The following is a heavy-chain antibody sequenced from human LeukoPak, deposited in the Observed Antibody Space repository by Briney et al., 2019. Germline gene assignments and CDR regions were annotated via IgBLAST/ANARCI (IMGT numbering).Heavy chain of an antibody. CDR1: GFTFSSYG. CDR3: AKDRVGGYSFGSPADY. D-gene: IGHD5-18*01. J-gene: IGHJ4*02. CDR2: IRYDGSNK. Sequence: GGSLRLSCAASGFTFSSYGMHWVRQAPGKGLEWLAFIRYDGSNKYYADSVKGRFTIFRDSSKNTLYLQMNSLRAEDTALYYCAKDRVGGYSFGSPADYWGQGTLVTVSS. V-gene: IGHV3-30*02.